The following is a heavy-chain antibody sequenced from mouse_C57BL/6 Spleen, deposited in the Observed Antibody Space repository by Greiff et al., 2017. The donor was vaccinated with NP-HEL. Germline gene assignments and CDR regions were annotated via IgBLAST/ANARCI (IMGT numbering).Heavy chain of an antibody. CDR1: GYSITSGYY. J-gene: IGHJ1*03. Sequence: DVQLQESGPGLVKPSQSLSLTCSVTGYSITSGYYWNWIRQFPGNKLEWMGYISYDGSNNYNPSLKNRISITPDTSKNQFFLKLNSVTTEDTATYYCAREWLLRRWYFDVWGTGTTVTVSS. V-gene: IGHV3-6*01. D-gene: IGHD2-3*01. CDR2: ISYDGSN. CDR3: AREWLLRRWYFDV.